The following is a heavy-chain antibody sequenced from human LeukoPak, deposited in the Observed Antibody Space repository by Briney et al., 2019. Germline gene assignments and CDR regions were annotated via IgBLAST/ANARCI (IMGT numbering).Heavy chain of an antibody. D-gene: IGHD2-2*01. CDR1: GFTFSNYW. V-gene: IGHV3-74*01. J-gene: IGHJ6*02. CDR3: ARAGYCGSTCYYGLDV. CDR2: INSDGSST. Sequence: SGGSLRLSCAASGFTFSNYWVLWVRQAPGKGLVWVSRINSDGSSTAYADSVKGRFTISRDNAKNTLYLQMNSLRAEDTAVYYCARAGYCGSTCYYGLDVWGQGTTVTVSS.